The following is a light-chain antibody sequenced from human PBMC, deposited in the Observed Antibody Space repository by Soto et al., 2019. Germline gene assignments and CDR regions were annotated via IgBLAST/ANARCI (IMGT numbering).Light chain of an antibody. CDR3: KQYGSSQTWT. CDR1: QSVSSSY. Sequence: EIGLTQSPGTLSLSPGERATLSCRASQSVSSSYLAWYQQKPGQAPRLLIYGASSRATGIPDRFSGSGSGTDFTLTISRLEPEDFGVYYCKQYGSSQTWTFGQGTKVEIK. CDR2: GAS. V-gene: IGKV3-20*01. J-gene: IGKJ1*01.